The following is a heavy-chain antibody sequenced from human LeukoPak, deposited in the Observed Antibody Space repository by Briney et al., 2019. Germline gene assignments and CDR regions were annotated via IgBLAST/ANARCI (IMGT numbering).Heavy chain of an antibody. CDR1: GGSISSGSYY. Sequence: PSETLSLTCTVSGGSISSGSYYWSWIRQPAGKGLEWIGRIYTSGSTNYNPSLKSRVTISVDTSKNLFSLKLSSVTAADTAVYYCARGRKTAMAPGVYMDVWGKGTTVTVSS. D-gene: IGHD5-18*01. CDR2: IYTSGST. V-gene: IGHV4-61*02. J-gene: IGHJ6*03. CDR3: ARGRKTAMAPGVYMDV.